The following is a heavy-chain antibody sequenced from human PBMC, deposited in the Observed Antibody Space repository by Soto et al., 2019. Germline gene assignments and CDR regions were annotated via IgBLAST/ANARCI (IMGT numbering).Heavy chain of an antibody. J-gene: IGHJ4*02. Sequence: HGGSLRLSYAASGFSFSDYSMNWVRQAPGKALEWVSSLSSSSSYIYYADSVKGRSTISRDNAKNSLYLQMNSLRAEDTAVYYCARGGSGYNYAYFDYWGQGTLVTVSS. CDR1: GFSFSDYS. V-gene: IGHV3-21*01. CDR3: ARGGSGYNYAYFDY. D-gene: IGHD5-18*01. CDR2: LSSSSSYI.